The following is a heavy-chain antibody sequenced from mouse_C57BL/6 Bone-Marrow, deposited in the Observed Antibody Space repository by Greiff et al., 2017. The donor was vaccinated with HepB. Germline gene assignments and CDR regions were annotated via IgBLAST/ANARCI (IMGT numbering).Heavy chain of an antibody. V-gene: IGHV14-4*01. CDR2: IDPENGDT. Sequence: DVQLQESGAELVRPGASVKLSCTASGFNIKDDYMHWVKQRPEQGLEWIGWIDPENGDTEYASKFQGKATITADTSSNTAYLQLSSLTSEDTAVYYCTTEGYVDYWGQGTTLTVSS. CDR1: GFNIKDDY. CDR3: TTEGYVDY. J-gene: IGHJ2*01.